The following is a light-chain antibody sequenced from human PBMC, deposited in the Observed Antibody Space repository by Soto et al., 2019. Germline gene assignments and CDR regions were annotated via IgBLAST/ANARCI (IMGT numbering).Light chain of an antibody. CDR2: DVS. V-gene: IGLV2-14*01. Sequence: QPVLTQPASVSGSPGQSITISCTGTSSDVGGYNYVSWYQQHPGKAPKLMIYDVSNRPSGVSNRFSGSKSGNTASLTISGLQAEDEADYYCSSYTSSSRNVFGTGTKVTVL. J-gene: IGLJ1*01. CDR3: SSYTSSSRNV. CDR1: SSDVGGYNY.